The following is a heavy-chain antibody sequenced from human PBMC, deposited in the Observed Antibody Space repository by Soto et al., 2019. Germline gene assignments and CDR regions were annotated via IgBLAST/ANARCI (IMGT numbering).Heavy chain of an antibody. CDR3: IRDPSGTHDP. V-gene: IGHV3-15*01. CDR2: IKANTDAGTT. J-gene: IGHJ5*02. CDR1: GFTFSNAW. Sequence: GGSLRLSCAASGFTFSNAWMSWVRQAPGKGLEWVGRIKANTDAGTTDYATPVKGRFTISRDDSKNTLYLQMNSLIAEDTAVYYCIRDPSGTHDPWGQGTLVTVSS. D-gene: IGHD1-26*01.